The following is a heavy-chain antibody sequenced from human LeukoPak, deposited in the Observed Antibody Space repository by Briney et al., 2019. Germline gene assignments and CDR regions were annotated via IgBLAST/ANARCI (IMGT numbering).Heavy chain of an antibody. D-gene: IGHD3-16*02. J-gene: IGHJ4*02. CDR3: ARGRYYDYVWGSYRDLSYFDY. V-gene: IGHV4-34*01. CDR2: INHSGGT. CDR1: GVSFNDYY. Sequence: SETLSLTCAVYGVSFNDYYWTWIRQPPGKGLEWIGEINHSGGTNYNPSLKSRLNISVDTSKNQFSLKLSSVTAADTAVYYCARGRYYDYVWGSYRDLSYFDYWGQGTLVTVSS.